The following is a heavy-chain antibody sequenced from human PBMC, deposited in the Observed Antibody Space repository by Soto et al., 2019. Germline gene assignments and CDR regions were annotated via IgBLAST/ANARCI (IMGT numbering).Heavy chain of an antibody. D-gene: IGHD6-19*01. CDR3: AREGGSIGGWFGRKFDS. CDR1: GFTFSTHT. V-gene: IGHV3-23*01. Sequence: GGFLRLSCAASGFTFSTHTMSWVCQAPGKGLEWVSSISSGGTTKFYAASVEGRFTISRDKSKNTLYLQMNSLRADDTAVYYCAREGGSIGGWFGRKFDSWGQGTKVTVSS. J-gene: IGHJ4*02. CDR2: ISSGGTTK.